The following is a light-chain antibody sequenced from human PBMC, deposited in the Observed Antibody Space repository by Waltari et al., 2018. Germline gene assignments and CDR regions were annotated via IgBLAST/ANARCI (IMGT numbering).Light chain of an antibody. CDR3: QVWDSNSDHLYV. CDR1: NIESKS. J-gene: IGLJ1*01. V-gene: IGLV3-21*02. Sequence: SYVLTQPPSVSVAPGQTARSSCGGNNIESKSVHWYQQKPGRARGLVVYEDSDRPAGIPERFSGSNSGNTATLTISRVEAGDEADYYCQVWDSNSDHLYVFGTETEVTVL. CDR2: EDS.